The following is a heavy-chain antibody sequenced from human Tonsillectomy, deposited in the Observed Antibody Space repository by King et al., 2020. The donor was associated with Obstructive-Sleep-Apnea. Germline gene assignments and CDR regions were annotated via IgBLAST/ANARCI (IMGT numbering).Heavy chain of an antibody. CDR1: GGSISSYY. CDR3: ARRVTMVRGILYYYYGMDV. V-gene: IGHV4-59*08. Sequence: VQLQESGPGLVKPSETLSLTCTVSGGSISSYYWSWIRQPPGKGLEWIGYIYYSGSTNYNPSLKSRVTISVDTSKNQFSPKLSSVTAADTAVYYCARRVTMVRGILYYYYGMDVWGQGTTVTVSS. J-gene: IGHJ6*02. D-gene: IGHD3-10*01. CDR2: IYYSGST.